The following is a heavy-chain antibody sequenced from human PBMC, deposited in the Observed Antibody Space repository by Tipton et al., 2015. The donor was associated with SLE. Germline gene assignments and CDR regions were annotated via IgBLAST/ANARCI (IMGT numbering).Heavy chain of an antibody. CDR2: INHSGST. J-gene: IGHJ6*02. CDR3: ASSYSDYGMDV. Sequence: TLSLTCAVYGGSFSGYYWSWIRQPPGKGLEWIGEINHSGSTNYNPSLKSRVTISVDTSKNQISLKLSSVTAADTAVYYCASSYSDYGMDVWGQGTTVTVSS. CDR1: GGSFSGYY. D-gene: IGHD3-10*01. V-gene: IGHV4-34*01.